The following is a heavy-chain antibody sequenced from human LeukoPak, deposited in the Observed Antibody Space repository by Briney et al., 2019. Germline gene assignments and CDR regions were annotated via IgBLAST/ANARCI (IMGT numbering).Heavy chain of an antibody. CDR1: GFTFSSYA. D-gene: IGHD2-2*01. Sequence: GGSLRLSCAASGFTFSSYAMSWVRQAPGKGLEWVSAISGSGGSTYYADSVKGRFTISRDNSKNTLYLQMNSLRAEDTAVYYCAKGGYCSSTSCEIHYYYCGMDVWGQGTTVTVSS. CDR2: ISGSGGST. CDR3: AKGGYCSSTSCEIHYYYCGMDV. V-gene: IGHV3-23*01. J-gene: IGHJ6*02.